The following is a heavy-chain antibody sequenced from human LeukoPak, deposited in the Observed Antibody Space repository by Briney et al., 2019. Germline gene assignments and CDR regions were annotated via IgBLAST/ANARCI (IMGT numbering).Heavy chain of an antibody. J-gene: IGHJ4*02. D-gene: IGHD6-19*01. V-gene: IGHV4-39*01. CDR2: IYYSGST. CDR3: ARFPRYSSGWYPRENDY. CDR1: GGSISSSSYY. Sequence: PSETLSLTCTVSGGSISSSSYYWGWIRQPPGKGLEWIGSIYYSGSTYYNPSLKSRVTISVDTSKNQFSLKLSSVTAADTAVYYCARFPRYSSGWYPRENDYWGQGTLVTVSS.